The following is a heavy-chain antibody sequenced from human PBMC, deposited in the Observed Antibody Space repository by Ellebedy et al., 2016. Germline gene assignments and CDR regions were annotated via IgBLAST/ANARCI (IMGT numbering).Heavy chain of an antibody. CDR3: AREAMVRGVIFAEYFQH. J-gene: IGHJ1*01. D-gene: IGHD3-10*01. Sequence: ASVKVSXKASGYTFTSYDINWVRQATGQGLEWMGWMNPNSGNTGYAQKFQGRVTMTRNTSISTAYMELSSLRSEDTAVYYCAREAMVRGVIFAEYFQHWGQGTLVTVSS. CDR2: MNPNSGNT. V-gene: IGHV1-8*01. CDR1: GYTFTSYD.